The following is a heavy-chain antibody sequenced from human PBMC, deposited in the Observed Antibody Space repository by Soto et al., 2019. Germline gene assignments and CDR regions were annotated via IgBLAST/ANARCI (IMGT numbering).Heavy chain of an antibody. D-gene: IGHD5-12*01. V-gene: IGHV1-46*01. CDR3: ARDRRGYDPFDY. Sequence: ASVKVSCKASGYTFASYYMHWVRQAPGQGLEWMGIINPSGGSTSYAQKFQGRVTMTRDTSTSTVYMELSSLRSEDTAVYYCARDRRGYDPFDYWGQGTLVTVSS. CDR2: INPSGGST. CDR1: GYTFASYY. J-gene: IGHJ4*02.